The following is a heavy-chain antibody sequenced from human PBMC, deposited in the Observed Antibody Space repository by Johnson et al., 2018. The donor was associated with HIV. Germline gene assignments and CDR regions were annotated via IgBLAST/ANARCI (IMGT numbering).Heavy chain of an antibody. CDR2: ISYDGSNK. Sequence: VQLLESGGGVVQPGRSLRLSCAASGFTFSSYAMHWVRQAPGKGLEWVAVISYDGSNKYYADSVKGRFTISRDNSKNTLYLQMTSLRAEDTAVYYCKSEGAFDIWGQGTMVTVSS. D-gene: IGHD1-14*01. J-gene: IGHJ3*02. CDR3: KSEGAFDI. V-gene: IGHV3-30-3*01. CDR1: GFTFSSYA.